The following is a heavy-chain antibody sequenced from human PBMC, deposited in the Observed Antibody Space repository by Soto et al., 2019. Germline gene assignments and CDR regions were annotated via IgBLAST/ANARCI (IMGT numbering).Heavy chain of an antibody. V-gene: IGHV3-48*02. J-gene: IGHJ4*02. CDR2: ISSSSSTI. Sequence: EVQLVESGGGLVQPGGSLRLSCAASGFTFSSYSMNWVRQAPGKGLEWVSYISSSSSTIYYANSVKGRFTISRDNDKNSLYLQMNSLRDEDTAVYYCARDSDYGDYTPGYWGQGTLVTVSS. D-gene: IGHD4-17*01. CDR3: ARDSDYGDYTPGY. CDR1: GFTFSSYS.